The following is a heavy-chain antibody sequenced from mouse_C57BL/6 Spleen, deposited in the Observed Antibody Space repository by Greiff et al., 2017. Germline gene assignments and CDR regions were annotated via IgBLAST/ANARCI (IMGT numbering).Heavy chain of an antibody. V-gene: IGHV1-26*01. Sequence: VQLQQSGPDLVQPGASVKISCKASGYTFTDAYMNWVKQCHGKSLEWIGDINPNNGGPSSNQKFKGKVTLTVAKSSSTAYMELRSLTSEDSAVYYCARSRGYPDYFDDWGKGTTLTVSS. CDR3: ARSRGYPDYFDD. CDR1: GYTFTDAY. D-gene: IGHD3-1*01. J-gene: IGHJ2*01. CDR2: INPNNGGP.